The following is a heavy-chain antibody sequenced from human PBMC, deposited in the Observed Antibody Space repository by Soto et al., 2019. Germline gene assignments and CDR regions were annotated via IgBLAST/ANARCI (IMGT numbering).Heavy chain of an antibody. J-gene: IGHJ4*02. V-gene: IGHV3-30*18. CDR2: ISYDGSNK. CDR1: GFTFSSYG. CDR3: AKGSYYYGAGSYYGLPVDY. Sequence: VGSLRLSCAASGFTFSSYGMHWVRQAPGKGLEWVAVISYDGSNKYYADSVKGRFTISRDNSKNTLYLQMNSLRAEDTAVYYCAKGSYYYGAGSYYGLPVDYWGQGTLVTVSS. D-gene: IGHD3-10*01.